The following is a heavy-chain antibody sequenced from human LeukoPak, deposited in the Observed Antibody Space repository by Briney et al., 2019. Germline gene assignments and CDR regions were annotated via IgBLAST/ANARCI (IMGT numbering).Heavy chain of an antibody. J-gene: IGHJ4*02. Sequence: SETLSLTCSVSGDSISIYYWSWIRQPPGRGLEWIGYIYNSGSTNYNPSLKSRVTISVDTSKNQFSLKLSSVTAADTAVYYCARGYSSSWYFEDYWGQGTLVTVSS. D-gene: IGHD6-13*01. CDR2: IYNSGST. CDR1: GDSISIYY. CDR3: ARGYSSSWYFEDY. V-gene: IGHV4-59*08.